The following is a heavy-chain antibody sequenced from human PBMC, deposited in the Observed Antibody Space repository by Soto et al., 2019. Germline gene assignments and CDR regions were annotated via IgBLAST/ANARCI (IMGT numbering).Heavy chain of an antibody. J-gene: IGHJ2*01. CDR3: ARDPLWGTAMVLWYFDL. D-gene: IGHD5-18*01. V-gene: IGHV3-30-3*01. CDR1: GFTFSSYA. Sequence: QVQLVESGGGVVQPGRSLRLSCAASGFTFSSYAMHWVRQAPGKGLEWVAVLSSDGSNKYYTASVKGRFTISRDNSKNKLYLQMNSLRAEDTAVYYCARDPLWGTAMVLWYFDLWGRGTLVTVSA. CDR2: LSSDGSNK.